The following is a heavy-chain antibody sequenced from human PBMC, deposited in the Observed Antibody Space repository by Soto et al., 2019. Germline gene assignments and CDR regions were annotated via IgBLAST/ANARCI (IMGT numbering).Heavy chain of an antibody. Sequence: SVKVSCKASGGTFSSFAISWVRQAPGQGLEWMGGIIPIFGTANYAQKFQGRVTITADKSTSTAYMELSSLRSEDTAVYYCARDLIVYSGSYLPNWFDPWGQGTLVTVSS. J-gene: IGHJ5*02. CDR2: IIPIFGTA. D-gene: IGHD1-26*01. CDR1: GGTFSSFA. CDR3: ARDLIVYSGSYLPNWFDP. V-gene: IGHV1-69*06.